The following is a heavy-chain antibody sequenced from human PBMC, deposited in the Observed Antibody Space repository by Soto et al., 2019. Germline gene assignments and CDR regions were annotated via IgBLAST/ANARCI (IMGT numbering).Heavy chain of an antibody. V-gene: IGHV1-69*13. Sequence: SVKVSCKASGGTFSSYAISWVRQAPGQGLEWMGGIIPIFGTANYAQKFQGRVTITADESTSTAYMELRSLRSDDTAVYYCAREGAIAAAAHDFDYWGQGTLVTVSS. D-gene: IGHD6-13*01. CDR3: AREGAIAAAAHDFDY. J-gene: IGHJ4*02. CDR2: IIPIFGTA. CDR1: GGTFSSYA.